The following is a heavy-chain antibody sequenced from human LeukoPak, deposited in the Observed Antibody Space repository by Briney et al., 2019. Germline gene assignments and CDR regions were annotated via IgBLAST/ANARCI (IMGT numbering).Heavy chain of an antibody. Sequence: AVKDSCMASLYTFTGYYMHWVRQAPGQGLESMGWINPNTGGTNYTQKFQGRVTMTRDTSISTAYVELSRVRSDDTAVYYCAREEGDSFDYWGQGTLVTVSS. CDR3: AREEGDSFDY. D-gene: IGHD2-21*02. J-gene: IGHJ4*02. CDR1: LYTFTGYY. V-gene: IGHV1-2*02. CDR2: INPNTGGT.